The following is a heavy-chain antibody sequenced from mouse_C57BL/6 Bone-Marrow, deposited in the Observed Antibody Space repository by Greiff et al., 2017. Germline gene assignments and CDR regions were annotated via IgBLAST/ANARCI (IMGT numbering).Heavy chain of an antibody. V-gene: IGHV2-2*01. CDR3: ARSLNLLLSMDY. CDR2: IWSGGST. D-gene: IGHD1-1*01. Sequence: VKLQQSGPGLVQPSQSLSITCTVSGFSLTSYGVHWVRQSPGKGLEWLGVIWSGGSTDYNAALISRLSISKDNSKSQVFFKMNSLQADDTAIYYCARSLNLLLSMDYWGQGTSVTVSS. CDR1: GFSLTSYG. J-gene: IGHJ4*01.